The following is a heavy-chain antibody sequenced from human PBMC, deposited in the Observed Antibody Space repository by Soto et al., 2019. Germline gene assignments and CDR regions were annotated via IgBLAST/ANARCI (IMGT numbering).Heavy chain of an antibody. Sequence: QVQLVQSGGEVKKPGASVKVSCKASGYTFTTYGISWVRQARGQGLEWMGWISAYNGNTSYAQKLQGRVTMTTDTSTSTAYMELRSLRSDDTAVYYCARVFFRLFAFDIWGQGTMVTVSS. V-gene: IGHV1-18*01. CDR1: GYTFTTYG. CDR2: ISAYNGNT. J-gene: IGHJ3*02. CDR3: ARVFFRLFAFDI. D-gene: IGHD3-22*01.